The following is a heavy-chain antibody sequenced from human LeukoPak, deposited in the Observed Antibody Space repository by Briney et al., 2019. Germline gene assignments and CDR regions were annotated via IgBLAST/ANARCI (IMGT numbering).Heavy chain of an antibody. Sequence: SVKVSCKASGGTFSSYSISWVRQAPGQRLEWMGNIIPMFHKTNYAQMFQGRVTITTDESTTTAYMELSSLRSEDTAVYYCARIPDSSVNGSDYWGQGTLVTVSS. CDR3: ARIPDSSVNGSDY. J-gene: IGHJ4*02. D-gene: IGHD3-22*01. CDR2: IIPMFHKT. V-gene: IGHV1-69*05. CDR1: GGTFSSYS.